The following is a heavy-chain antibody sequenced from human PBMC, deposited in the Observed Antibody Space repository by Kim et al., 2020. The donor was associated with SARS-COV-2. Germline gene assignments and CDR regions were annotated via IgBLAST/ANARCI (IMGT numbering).Heavy chain of an antibody. CDR1: GFTVSSNY. D-gene: IGHD5-12*01. J-gene: IGHJ4*02. CDR2: IYSGGST. Sequence: GGSLRLSCAASGFTVSSNYMSWVRQAPGKGLEWVSVIYSGGSTYYADSVKGRFTISRDNSKNTLYLQMNSLRAEDTAVYYCARASRWLPYYFDYWGQGTLVTVSS. CDR3: ARASRWLPYYFDY. V-gene: IGHV3-66*02.